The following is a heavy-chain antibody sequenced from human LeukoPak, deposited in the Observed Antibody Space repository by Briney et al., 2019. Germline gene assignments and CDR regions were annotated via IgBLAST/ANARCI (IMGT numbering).Heavy chain of an antibody. Sequence: SVKVSCKASGGTFSSYAISWVRQAPGQGLEWMGGIIPIFGTANYAQKFQGRVTITTDESTSTAYMELSSLRSEDTAVYYCAVLGYYDSSGYFDYWGQGTLVTVSS. CDR3: AVLGYYDSSGYFDY. CDR2: IIPIFGTA. CDR1: GGTFSSYA. V-gene: IGHV1-69*05. D-gene: IGHD3-22*01. J-gene: IGHJ4*02.